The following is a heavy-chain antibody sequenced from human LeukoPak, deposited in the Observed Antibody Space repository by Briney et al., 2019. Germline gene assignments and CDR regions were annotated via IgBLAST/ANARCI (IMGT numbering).Heavy chain of an antibody. CDR2: IYYSGST. CDR1: GGSFSDYY. Sequence: SETLSLTCAVYGGSFSDYYWSWIRQPPGKGLEWIGSIYYSGSTYYNPSLKSRVTISVDTSKNQFSLKLSSVTAADTAVYYCARHHGGGWYGSVYFDYWGQGTLVTVSS. D-gene: IGHD6-19*01. J-gene: IGHJ4*02. V-gene: IGHV4-34*01. CDR3: ARHHGGGWYGSVYFDY.